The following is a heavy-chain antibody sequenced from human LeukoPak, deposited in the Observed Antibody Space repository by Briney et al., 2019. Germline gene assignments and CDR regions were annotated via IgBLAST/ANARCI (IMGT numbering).Heavy chain of an antibody. V-gene: IGHV1-8*03. CDR3: ADMAYYDFWSGYYTLDY. CDR1: GYTFTSYD. D-gene: IGHD3-3*01. J-gene: IGHJ4*02. Sequence: GASVKVSCKASGYTFTSYDINWVRQATGQGREWIGWMNPNSGNTGYAQKFQGRVAITRNTSISTAYMELSSLRSEDTAVYYCADMAYYDFWSGYYTLDYWGQGTLVTVSS. CDR2: MNPNSGNT.